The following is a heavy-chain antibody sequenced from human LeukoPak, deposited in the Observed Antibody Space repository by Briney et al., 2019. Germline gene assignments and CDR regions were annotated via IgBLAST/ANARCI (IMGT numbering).Heavy chain of an antibody. D-gene: IGHD4-23*01. V-gene: IGHV3-30*04. CDR1: GFTLSSYA. Sequence: GRSLRLFCAASGFTLSSYAMQWVRQAPGKGLEWVAVISYDGSKKYYADSVEGRFTISRNKSKNTLYLQMNSLRAEDTAVYYCAREMGGNALDYWSQGTLVTVSS. CDR3: AREMGGNALDY. J-gene: IGHJ4*02. CDR2: ISYDGSKK.